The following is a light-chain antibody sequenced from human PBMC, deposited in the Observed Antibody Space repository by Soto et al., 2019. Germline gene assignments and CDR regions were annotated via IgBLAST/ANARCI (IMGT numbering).Light chain of an antibody. J-gene: IGKJ2*01. V-gene: IGKV1-5*03. CDR1: QSISSW. Sequence: DIQMTQSPSTLSASVGDRVTITCRASQSISSWLAWYQQKPGKAPKLLIYKASSLESGVPSRFSGSGSGTEFPLTISSLHPDDFATYYCQQYNSPYTFGQGTKLEIK. CDR3: QQYNSPYT. CDR2: KAS.